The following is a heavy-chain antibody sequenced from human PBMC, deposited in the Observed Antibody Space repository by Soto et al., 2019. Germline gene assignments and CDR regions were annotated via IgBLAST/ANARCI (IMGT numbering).Heavy chain of an antibody. V-gene: IGHV4-38-2*02. Sequence: SETLSLTCAVSGYSISSGYYWGWIRQPPGKGLEWIGSIYHSGSTHYNPSLKSRVTISVDTSKNQFSLKLTSVTAADSAVYYCARDMHAGFTHYFDPWGQGTLVTVSS. CDR1: GYSISSGYY. CDR3: ARDMHAGFTHYFDP. CDR2: IYHSGST. D-gene: IGHD1-26*01. J-gene: IGHJ5*02.